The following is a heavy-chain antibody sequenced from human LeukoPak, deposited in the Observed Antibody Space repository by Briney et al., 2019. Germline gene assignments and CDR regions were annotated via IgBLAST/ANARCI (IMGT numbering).Heavy chain of an antibody. CDR2: IYYSGST. D-gene: IGHD3-16*02. J-gene: IGHJ4*02. CDR3: ARDFGGYDYVWGSYRLFSVRFDY. CDR1: GGSISSSSYY. V-gene: IGHV4-39*02. Sequence: SETLSLTCTVSGGSISSSSYYWGWIRQPPGKGLEWIGSIYYSGSTYYNPSLKSRVTISVDTSKNQFSLKLSSVTAADTAVYYCARDFGGYDYVWGSYRLFSVRFDYWGQGTLVTVSS.